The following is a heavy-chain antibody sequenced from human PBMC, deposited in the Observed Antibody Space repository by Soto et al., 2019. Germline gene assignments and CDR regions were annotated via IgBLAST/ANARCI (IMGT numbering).Heavy chain of an antibody. V-gene: IGHV4-34*01. CDR1: GGSFSGYY. CDR2: INHSGST. J-gene: IGHJ6*04. CDR3: ARRRYSSSSTLDV. Sequence: PSGTLSLTCAVYGGSFSGYYWSWIRQPPGKGLEWIGEINHSGSTNYNPSLKSRVTISVDTSKNQFSLKLSSVTAADTAVYYCARRRYSSSSTLDVWGKGTTVTVSS. D-gene: IGHD6-6*01.